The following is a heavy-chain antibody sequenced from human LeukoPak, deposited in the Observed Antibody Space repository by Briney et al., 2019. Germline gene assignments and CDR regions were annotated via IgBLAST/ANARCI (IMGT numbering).Heavy chain of an antibody. CDR2: IYHSGST. CDR1: GGSISSGGYS. J-gene: IGHJ4*02. V-gene: IGHV4-30-2*01. D-gene: IGHD1-26*01. CDR3: ARGGGSYYENFDY. Sequence: SQTLSLTCAVSGGSISSGGYSWSWIRQPPGKGLEWIGYIYHSGSTYYNPSLKSRVTISVDRSKNQFSLKLSSVTAADTAVYYCARGGGSYYENFDYWGQGTLVTVSS.